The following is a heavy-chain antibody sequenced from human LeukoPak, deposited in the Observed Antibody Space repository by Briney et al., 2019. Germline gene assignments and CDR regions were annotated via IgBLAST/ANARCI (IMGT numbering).Heavy chain of an antibody. J-gene: IGHJ4*02. Sequence: GGSLRLSCAASGFIFSSYWMSWVRQAPGKGLEWVANINQDGSEKYYVDSVKGRFTISRDNAKNSLYLQMNSLRAEDTAVFYCAREGVLDYGGNADYWGQGTLVTVSS. D-gene: IGHD4-23*01. CDR3: AREGVLDYGGNADY. V-gene: IGHV3-7*01. CDR1: GFIFSSYW. CDR2: INQDGSEK.